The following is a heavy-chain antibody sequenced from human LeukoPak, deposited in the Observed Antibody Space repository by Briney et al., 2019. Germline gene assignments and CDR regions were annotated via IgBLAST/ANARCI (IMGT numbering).Heavy chain of an antibody. CDR1: GFTFSSYW. V-gene: IGHV3-7*01. CDR2: IKQDGSEK. Sequence: GGSLRLSCAASGFTFSSYWMSWVRQAPGKGLEWVANIKQDGSEKYYVDSVKGRFTISRDNAKNSLYLQMNSLRAEDTAVYYCARLTTVTPRTAFDIWGQGTLVTVSS. J-gene: IGHJ3*02. CDR3: ARLTTVTPRTAFDI. D-gene: IGHD4-17*01.